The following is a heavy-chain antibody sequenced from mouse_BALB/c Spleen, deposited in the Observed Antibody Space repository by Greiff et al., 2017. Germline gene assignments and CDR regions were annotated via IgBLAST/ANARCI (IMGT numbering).Heavy chain of an antibody. D-gene: IGHD2-14*01. Sequence: EVQLQQSGPGLVKPSQSLSLTCTVTGYSITSDYAWNWIRQFPGNKLEWMGYISYSGSTSYNPSLKSRISITRDTSKNQFFLQLNSVTTEDTATYYCARTYDESAMDYWGQGTSVTVSS. CDR1: GYSITSDYA. CDR3: ARTYDESAMDY. J-gene: IGHJ4*01. CDR2: ISYSGST. V-gene: IGHV3-2*02.